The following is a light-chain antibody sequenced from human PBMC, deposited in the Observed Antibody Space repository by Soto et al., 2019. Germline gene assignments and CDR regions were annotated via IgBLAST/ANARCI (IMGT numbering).Light chain of an antibody. Sequence: DIVMTQSPLFLPVTPGEPASISCRSSQSLLHSNGHTFFDWYLQKPGQSPQLLIYWSSNRASAVPVRVSGSESGTDFTLKISRVEAEDVGVYYCMQALQTPHSFGKGTKVDI. V-gene: IGKV2-28*01. CDR3: MQALQTPHS. CDR1: QSLLHSNGHTF. J-gene: IGKJ2*03. CDR2: WSS.